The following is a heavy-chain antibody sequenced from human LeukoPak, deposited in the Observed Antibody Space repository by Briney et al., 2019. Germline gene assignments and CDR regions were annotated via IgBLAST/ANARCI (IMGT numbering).Heavy chain of an antibody. J-gene: IGHJ4*02. CDR2: INPNTGGT. D-gene: IGHD3-22*01. V-gene: IGHV1-2*02. CDR1: GYPFTGYY. CDR3: ARAPMIVVVFPPRLDF. Sequence: GASVKVSCKTSGYPFTGYYMHWVRQAPGQGLEWMGWINPNTGGTNYAQKFQGRVTMTSDTSISTAYMELSSLKSDDTAMYYCARAPMIVVVFPPRLDFWGQGTLVTVSS.